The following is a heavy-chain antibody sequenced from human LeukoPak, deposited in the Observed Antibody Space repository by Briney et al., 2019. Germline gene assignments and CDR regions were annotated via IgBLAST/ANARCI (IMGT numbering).Heavy chain of an antibody. J-gene: IGHJ4*02. V-gene: IGHV3-30*18. CDR3: AKDFRVGAIDFDY. D-gene: IGHD1-26*01. Sequence: PGGSLRLSCAASGFTFSSYGMHWVRQAPGKGLEWVAVISYDGSNKYYADSVKGRFTISRDNSKNTLYLQMNSLRAEDTAVYYCAKDFRVGAIDFDYWGQGTPVTVSS. CDR1: GFTFSSYG. CDR2: ISYDGSNK.